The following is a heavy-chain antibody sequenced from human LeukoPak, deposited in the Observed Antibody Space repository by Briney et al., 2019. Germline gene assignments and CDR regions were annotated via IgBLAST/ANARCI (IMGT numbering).Heavy chain of an antibody. CDR3: ARVGGYGDYSFSY. V-gene: IGHV3-53*04. J-gene: IGHJ4*02. CDR2: IYSGGST. CDR1: GFTVSSNY. Sequence: EGSLRLSSAASGFTVSSNYMSWVRQAPGKGLEWVSVIYSGGSTYYADSVKGRFTLPRHNSKNTLYLQMNSLRAEDTAVYYCARVGGYGDYSFSYWGQGTLVTVSS. D-gene: IGHD4-17*01.